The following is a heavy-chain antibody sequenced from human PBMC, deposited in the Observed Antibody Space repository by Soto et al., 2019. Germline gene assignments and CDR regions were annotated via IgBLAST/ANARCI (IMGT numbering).Heavy chain of an antibody. D-gene: IGHD2-2*01. V-gene: IGHV3-33*06. J-gene: IGHJ5*02. Sequence: GGSLRLSCAASGFTFSSYGIHWVRQATGKGLEWVAVISSDGSHKFYADSVTGRFTISRDNSKSTVYLQMNSLRVEDTAVYYCAKEWVPGSAPVAPLCNWFDPWGQGTLVTVSS. CDR3: AKEWVPGSAPVAPLCNWFDP. CDR1: GFTFSSYG. CDR2: ISSDGSHK.